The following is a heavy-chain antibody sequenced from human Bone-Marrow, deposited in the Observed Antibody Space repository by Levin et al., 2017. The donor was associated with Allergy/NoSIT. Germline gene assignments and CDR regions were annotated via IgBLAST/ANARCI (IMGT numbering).Heavy chain of an antibody. D-gene: IGHD2-15*01. CDR2: IYHSGST. Sequence: SETLSLTCAVSGGSISSSNWWSWVRQPPGKGLEWIGEIYHSGSTNYNPSLKSRVTISVDKSKNQFSLKLSSVTAADTAVYYCARDPVVVVAATPPKSRYYYYGMDVWGQGTTVTVSS. J-gene: IGHJ6*02. CDR3: ARDPVVVVAATPPKSRYYYYGMDV. CDR1: GGSISSSNW. V-gene: IGHV4-4*02.